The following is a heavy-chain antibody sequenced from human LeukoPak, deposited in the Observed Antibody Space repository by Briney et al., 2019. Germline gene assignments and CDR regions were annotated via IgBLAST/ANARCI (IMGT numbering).Heavy chain of an antibody. J-gene: IGHJ3*02. CDR1: GFTFSSYG. V-gene: IGHV3-30*02. CDR3: ARVKWELFDAFDI. Sequence: GGSLRLSCAASGFTFSSYGMHWVRQAPGKGLEWVAFIRYDGSNKYYVDSVKGRFTISRGNSKNTLYLQMNSLRAEDTAVYYCARVKWELFDAFDIWGQGTMVTVSS. CDR2: IRYDGSNK. D-gene: IGHD1-26*01.